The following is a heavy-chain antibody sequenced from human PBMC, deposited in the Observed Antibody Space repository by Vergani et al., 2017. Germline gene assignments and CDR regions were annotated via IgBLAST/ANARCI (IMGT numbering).Heavy chain of an antibody. CDR2: ISGSGGST. J-gene: IGHJ4*02. D-gene: IGHD3-3*01. CDR3: VGGYYDFWSGYLPPGDY. V-gene: IGHV3-23*04. CDR1: GFTFSSYA. Sequence: EVQLVESGGGLVQPGGSLRLSCAASGFTFSSYAMSWVRQAPGKGLEWVSAISGSGGSTYYADSVKGRFTISRDNSKNTLYLQMNSLRAEDTAVYYCVGGYYDFWSGYLPPGDYWGQGTLVTVSS.